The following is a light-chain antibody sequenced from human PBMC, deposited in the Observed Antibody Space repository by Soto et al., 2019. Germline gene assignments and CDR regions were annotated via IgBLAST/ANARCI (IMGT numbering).Light chain of an antibody. CDR2: HVS. V-gene: IGKV2-30*02. CDR1: QSLIHSDGNTY. J-gene: IGKJ3*01. CDR3: MRGRHWPYT. Sequence: DVVVTQSPLSLPVTLGQPASISCRSSQSLIHSDGNTYLHWFQQRPGQSPRRLIYHVSTRDSGVPDRLSGSGSGTDFTLEISRVEAEYVGVYYCMRGRHWPYTFGPGTTVDIK.